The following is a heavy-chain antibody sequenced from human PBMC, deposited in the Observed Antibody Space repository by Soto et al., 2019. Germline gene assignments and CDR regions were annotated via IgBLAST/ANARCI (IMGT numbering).Heavy chain of an antibody. V-gene: IGHV5-10-1*01. Sequence: PGESLKLSCKGSGYSFTSYWISWVRQMPGKGLEWMGRIDPSDSYTNYSPSFQGHVTISADKSISTAYLQWSSLKASDTAMYYCARHMGYYDFWSENWLDPWGQGTMVTVYS. D-gene: IGHD3-3*01. CDR1: GYSFTSYW. J-gene: IGHJ5*02. CDR3: ARHMGYYDFWSENWLDP. CDR2: IDPSDSYT.